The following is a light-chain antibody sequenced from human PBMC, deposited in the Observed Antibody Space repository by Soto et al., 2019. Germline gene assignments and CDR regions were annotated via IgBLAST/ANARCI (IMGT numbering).Light chain of an antibody. CDR1: QSVSSN. CDR3: QHYNNWPFT. J-gene: IGKJ2*01. Sequence: EIVMTQSPATLSVSPGARATLSCRASQSVSSNLAWYQQKPGQAPTLLIYGASARATGIPARFSGSGSGTEFTLTISSLQSEDFAVYYCQHYNNWPFTFGQGTKLESK. V-gene: IGKV3-15*01. CDR2: GAS.